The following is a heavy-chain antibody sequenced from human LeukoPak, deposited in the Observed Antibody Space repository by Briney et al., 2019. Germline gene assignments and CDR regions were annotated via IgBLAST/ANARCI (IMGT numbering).Heavy chain of an antibody. Sequence: GGSLRLSCAASGFTFSSYGMHWVRQAPGKGLEWVAFIRDDGSNKYYADSVKGRFTISRNNSKNTLYLQMNSLRAEDTAVYYCARETYYYGSGSYYNGLFDYWGQGTLVTVSS. J-gene: IGHJ4*02. CDR3: ARETYYYGSGSYYNGLFDY. CDR1: GFTFSSYG. CDR2: IRDDGSNK. D-gene: IGHD3-10*01. V-gene: IGHV3-30*02.